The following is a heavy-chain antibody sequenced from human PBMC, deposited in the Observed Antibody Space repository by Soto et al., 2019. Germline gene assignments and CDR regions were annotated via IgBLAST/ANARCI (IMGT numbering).Heavy chain of an antibody. CDR1: GGSISSSSYY. Sequence: SETLSLTCTVSGGSISSSSYYWGWIRQPPGKGLEWIGSIYYSGSTYYNPSLKSRVTISVDTSKNQFSLKLSSVTAADTAVYYCARGLGWYYYFDYWGQGTLVTVSS. D-gene: IGHD6-19*01. V-gene: IGHV4-39*01. CDR3: ARGLGWYYYFDY. CDR2: IYYSGST. J-gene: IGHJ4*02.